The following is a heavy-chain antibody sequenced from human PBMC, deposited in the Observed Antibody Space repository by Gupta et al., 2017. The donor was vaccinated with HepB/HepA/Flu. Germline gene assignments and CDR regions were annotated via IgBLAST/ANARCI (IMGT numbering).Heavy chain of an antibody. CDR2: IKSDGSST. CDR3: ARDLGYCISTSCGVGWFDP. CDR1: GFTFSSYW. V-gene: IGHV3-74*01. J-gene: IGHJ5*02. Sequence: EVQLVESGGGLVQPGGSLRLSCAASGFTFSSYWMHWVRQAPGKGLVWVSRIKSDGSSTSYADSVKGRFTISRDNAKNTLYLQMNSLRAEDTAVYYCARDLGYCISTSCGVGWFDPWGQVTLVTGSS. D-gene: IGHD2-2*01.